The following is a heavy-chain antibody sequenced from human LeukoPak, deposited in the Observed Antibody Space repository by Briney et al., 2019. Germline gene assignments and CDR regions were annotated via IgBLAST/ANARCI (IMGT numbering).Heavy chain of an antibody. J-gene: IGHJ5*02. V-gene: IGHV3-7*01. CDR2: IKQDGSQK. Sequence: GGSLRLSCKVSGFAFGNYWMSWVRQTPGKGLEWVANIKQDGSQKYYVDSVKGRFTISRDNAKNSLYLQMNSLRAEDTAVYYCARGQTTFDPWGQGTPVTVSS. D-gene: IGHD1-7*01. CDR3: ARGQTTFDP. CDR1: GFAFGNYW.